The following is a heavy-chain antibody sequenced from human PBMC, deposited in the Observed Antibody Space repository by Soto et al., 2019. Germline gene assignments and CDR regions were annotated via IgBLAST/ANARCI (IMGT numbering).Heavy chain of an antibody. CDR1: GGTFSSYA. Sequence: GASVKVSCKASGGTFSSYAISWVRQAPGQGLEWMGGIIPIFGTANYAQKFQGRVTITADESTSTAYMELSSLRSEDTAVYYCAIESPPPLTIFGVVPSRAMDVWGQGTTVTVSS. CDR2: IIPIFGTA. V-gene: IGHV1-69*13. J-gene: IGHJ6*02. CDR3: AIESPPPLTIFGVVPSRAMDV. D-gene: IGHD3-3*01.